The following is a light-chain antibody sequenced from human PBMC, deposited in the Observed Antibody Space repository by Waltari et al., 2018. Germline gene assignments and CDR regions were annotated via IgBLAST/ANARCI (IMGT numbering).Light chain of an antibody. Sequence: DIQLTQSPSFLSASVRDSVPITCRASQGISNYLAWYQQKPGTAPKLLIYSASTLQSGVPSRFSGSGSGTEFSLTISSLQPEDFATYYCQQLNSYPLTFGGGTKVEIK. CDR1: QGISNY. V-gene: IGKV1-9*01. J-gene: IGKJ4*01. CDR2: SAS. CDR3: QQLNSYPLT.